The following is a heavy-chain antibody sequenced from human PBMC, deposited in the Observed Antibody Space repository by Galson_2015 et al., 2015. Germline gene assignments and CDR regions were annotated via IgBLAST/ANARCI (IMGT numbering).Heavy chain of an antibody. J-gene: IGHJ6*03. CDR2: ST. D-gene: IGHD3-10*01. CDR3: ARVCGSGSYYYYYYYYMDV. V-gene: IGHV4-30-2*05. Sequence: STYYNPSLKSRVTISVDTPKNQFSLKLSSVTAADTAVYYCARVCGSGSYYYYYYYYMDVWGKGTTVTVSS.